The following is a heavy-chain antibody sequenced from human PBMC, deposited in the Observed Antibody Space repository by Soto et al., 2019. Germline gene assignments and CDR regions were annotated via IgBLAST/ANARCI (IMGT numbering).Heavy chain of an antibody. CDR2: ISAGSSTI. V-gene: IGHV3-48*01. CDR3: ATSINAVTNWYFDL. D-gene: IGHD4-17*01. J-gene: IGHJ2*01. Sequence: EVQLVESGGGLVQPGGSLRLSCAASGFTFSTCTMNWVRQAPGKGLEWISYISAGSSTIYYADSVTGRFTISRDNAKNSLYLQMNSLRAEDTAVYYCATSINAVTNWYFDLWGRGTLVTVSS. CDR1: GFTFSTCT.